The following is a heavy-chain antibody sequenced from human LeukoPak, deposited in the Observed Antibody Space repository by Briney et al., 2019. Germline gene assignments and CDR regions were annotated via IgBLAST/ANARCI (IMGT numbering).Heavy chain of an antibody. CDR3: ACRKYYDTWSDP. V-gene: IGHV5-51*01. Sequence: GESLKISGKGSGYSFTNYWIGWVRQMPGKGLEWVGIIQPGDSIVHYSPSFQGQVTISADRSSSTAYLQWTSLKGSDSAMYYCACRKYYDTWSDPWGQGTLVTVSS. D-gene: IGHD3-3*01. CDR1: GYSFTNYW. J-gene: IGHJ5*02. CDR2: IQPGDSIV.